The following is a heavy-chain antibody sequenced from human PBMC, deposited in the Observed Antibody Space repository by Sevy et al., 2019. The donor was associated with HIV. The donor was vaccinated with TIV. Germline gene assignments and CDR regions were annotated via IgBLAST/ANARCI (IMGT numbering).Heavy chain of an antibody. CDR2: ISYDGSDK. CDR1: GFPFSRYS. Sequence: GGSLRLSCAASGFPFSRYSMNWVRQAPGKGLEWVALISYDGSDKYYADSVKGRFTISRDNFKNTLFLQMNSLTTEDTAVYYCARPRANYVDHYFFYAMDVWGQGTTVTVSS. J-gene: IGHJ6*02. CDR3: ARPRANYVDHYFFYAMDV. V-gene: IGHV3-30*03. D-gene: IGHD4-17*01.